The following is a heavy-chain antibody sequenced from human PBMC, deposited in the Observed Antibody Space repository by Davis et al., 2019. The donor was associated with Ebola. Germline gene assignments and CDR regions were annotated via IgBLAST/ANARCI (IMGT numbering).Heavy chain of an antibody. CDR3: ARFHSNS. V-gene: IGHV3-23*01. CDR1: GFTFSSYA. Sequence: GESLKISCAASGFTFSSYAMSWVRQAPGKGLEWVSAISGSGGSTYYADSVKGRFTISRDNAKNSLYLQMNSLRDEDTAVYYCARFHSNSWGQGTLVTVSS. J-gene: IGHJ4*02. CDR2: ISGSGGST. D-gene: IGHD4-11*01.